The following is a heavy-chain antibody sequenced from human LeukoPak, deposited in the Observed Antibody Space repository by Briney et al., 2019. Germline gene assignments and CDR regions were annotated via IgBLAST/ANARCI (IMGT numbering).Heavy chain of an antibody. V-gene: IGHV3-66*01. D-gene: IGHD1-26*01. CDR3: ARDPGIANGMGD. J-gene: IGHJ6*02. CDR2: IYGGDDS. CDR1: GFTVRSDY. Sequence: GGSLRLSCAASGFTVRSDYMSWVRQAPGKGLEWVSVIYGGDDSHYADSVKGRFITSRDNSKNTLYLQLNSLRVEDTAVYYCARDPGIANGMGDWGQGTTVTVSS.